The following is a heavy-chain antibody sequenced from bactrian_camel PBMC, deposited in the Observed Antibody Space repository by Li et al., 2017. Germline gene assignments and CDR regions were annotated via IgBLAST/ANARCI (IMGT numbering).Heavy chain of an antibody. CDR3: ATPRGSSCPVT. V-gene: IGHV3S60*01. J-gene: IGHJ4*01. CDR1: AYTYNSNC. Sequence: QVQLVESGGGSVQAGGSLRLSCAASAYTYNSNCKGWFRQAPGKEREGVACISARGRRTYYGESVKGRFTISQDNAKGTLYLQMNSLKTEDTAVYYCATPRGSSCPVTWGQGTQVTVS. CDR2: ISARGRRT. D-gene: IGHD2*01.